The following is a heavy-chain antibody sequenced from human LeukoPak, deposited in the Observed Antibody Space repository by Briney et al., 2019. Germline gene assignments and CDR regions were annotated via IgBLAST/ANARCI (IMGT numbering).Heavy chain of an antibody. CDR1: GFTFSSYG. J-gene: IGHJ1*01. V-gene: IGHV3-30*18. D-gene: IGHD2-21*02. CDR2: ISYDGSNK. Sequence: PGGSLRLSCAASGFTFSSYGMHWVRQAPGKGLEWVAVISYDGSNKYYADSVKGRFTISRDNSKNTLYLQMNSLRAEDTAVYYCAKDSYCGGDCQYFQHWGQGTLVTVSS. CDR3: AKDSYCGGDCQYFQH.